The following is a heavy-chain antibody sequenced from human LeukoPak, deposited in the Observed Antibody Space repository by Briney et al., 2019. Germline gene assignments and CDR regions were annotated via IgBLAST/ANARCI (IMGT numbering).Heavy chain of an antibody. CDR3: ARAVMVVAATEPNFDY. CDR1: GGSISSYY. J-gene: IGHJ4*02. V-gene: IGHV4-59*01. CDR2: IYYSGST. D-gene: IGHD2-15*01. Sequence: SETLSLTCTVSGGSISSYYWSWIRQPPGKGLEWIGYIYYSGSTNYNPSLKSRVTISVDTSKNQFSLKLNSVTAADTAVYYCARAVMVVAATEPNFDYWGQGTLVTVSS.